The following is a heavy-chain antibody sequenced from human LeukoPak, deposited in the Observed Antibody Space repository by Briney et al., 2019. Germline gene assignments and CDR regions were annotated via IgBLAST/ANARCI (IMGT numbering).Heavy chain of an antibody. J-gene: IGHJ6*03. Sequence: GGSLRLSCAASGFTFSDYGMHWVRQAPGKGLEWVAVIWYDGTNKRYAESVKGRFAISRDASKNTLYLQMNGLRVEDTAVYYCAKRGSYSSSSRDYYYMDVWGKGTTATVSS. CDR2: IWYDGTNK. D-gene: IGHD6-6*01. CDR3: AKRGSYSSSSRDYYYMDV. V-gene: IGHV3-33*03. CDR1: GFTFSDYG.